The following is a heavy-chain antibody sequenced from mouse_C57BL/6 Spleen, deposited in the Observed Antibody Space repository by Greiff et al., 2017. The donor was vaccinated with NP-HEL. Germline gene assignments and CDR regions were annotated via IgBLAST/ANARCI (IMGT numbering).Heavy chain of an antibody. CDR1: GYTFTSYW. Sequence: QVQLQQPGAELVKPGASVKMSCKASGYTFTSYWITWVKQRPGQGLEWIGDIYPGSGSTNYNEKFKSKATLTVDTSSSTAYMQLSSLTSEDSAVYYRARGYHDYRVFAYWGQGTLVTVSA. J-gene: IGHJ3*01. CDR2: IYPGSGST. D-gene: IGHD2-4*01. CDR3: ARGYHDYRVFAY. V-gene: IGHV1-55*01.